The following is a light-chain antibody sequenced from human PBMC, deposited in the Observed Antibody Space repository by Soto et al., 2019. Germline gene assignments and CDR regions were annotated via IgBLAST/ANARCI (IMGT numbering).Light chain of an antibody. J-gene: IGKJ1*01. Sequence: DIQMTQSPSSLSVSVGDRVTITCRASQSISTYLNWYQQKAGLAPKLLIYAASSLQSGVPSRFRGSGSGTDFTLTISSLQPEDFATYYCQQTYSTPPTFGQGTKVDIK. CDR3: QQTYSTPPT. V-gene: IGKV1-39*01. CDR2: AAS. CDR1: QSISTY.